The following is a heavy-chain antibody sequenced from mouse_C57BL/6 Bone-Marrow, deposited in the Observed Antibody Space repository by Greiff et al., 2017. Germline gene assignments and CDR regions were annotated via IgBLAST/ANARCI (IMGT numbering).Heavy chain of an antibody. CDR3: AIDYYGSSYWYFDV. Sequence: QVQLKQPGAELVKPGASVKVSCKASGYTFTSYWMHWVKQRPGQGLEWIGRIHPSDSDTNYNQKFKGKATLTVDKSSSTAYMQLSSLTSEDSAVYDCAIDYYGSSYWYFDVWGTGTTVTVAS. V-gene: IGHV1-74*01. CDR2: IHPSDSDT. J-gene: IGHJ1*03. D-gene: IGHD1-1*01. CDR1: GYTFTSYW.